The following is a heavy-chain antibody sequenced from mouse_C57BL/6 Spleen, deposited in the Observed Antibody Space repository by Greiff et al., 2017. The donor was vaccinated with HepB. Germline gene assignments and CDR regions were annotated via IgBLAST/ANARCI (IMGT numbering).Heavy chain of an antibody. V-gene: IGHV1-53*01. D-gene: IGHD1-1*01. Sequence: QVQLQQPGTELVKPGASVKLSCKASGYTFTSYWMHWVKQRPGQGLEWIGNINPSNGGTNYNEKFKSKATLTVDKSSSTAYMQLSSLTSEDSAVYSCARSPFYGSSHPAWFAYWGQGTLVTVSA. CDR1: GYTFTSYW. CDR2: INPSNGGT. CDR3: ARSPFYGSSHPAWFAY. J-gene: IGHJ3*01.